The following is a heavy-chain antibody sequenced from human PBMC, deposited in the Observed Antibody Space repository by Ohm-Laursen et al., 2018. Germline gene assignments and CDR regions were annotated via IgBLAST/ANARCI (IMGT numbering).Heavy chain of an antibody. CDR3: GRAYTI. CDR1: GGSFSGYS. J-gene: IGHJ4*02. CDR2: ISHSGST. Sequence: SETLSLTCAVYGGSFSGYSWTWIRQPPGKGLEWIGEISHSGSTNYNAPLKSRVTLSLDTSKNHFSLNLKSVTAADTAVYYCGRAYTIWGQGTLVTVSS. D-gene: IGHD3-16*01. V-gene: IGHV4-34*01.